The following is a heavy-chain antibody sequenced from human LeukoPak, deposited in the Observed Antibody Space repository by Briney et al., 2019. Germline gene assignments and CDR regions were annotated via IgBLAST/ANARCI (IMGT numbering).Heavy chain of an antibody. V-gene: IGHV3-23*01. Sequence: PGGSLRLSCAASGYTFSSYATSWVRQAPGKGLEWVSAISGSGGSTYYADSVKGRFTISRDNSKNTLYLQMNSLRAEDTAVYYCAKAVQDIVVVVAARWGFYGMDVWGKGTTVTVSS. D-gene: IGHD2-15*01. CDR2: ISGSGGST. CDR1: GYTFSSYA. J-gene: IGHJ6*04. CDR3: AKAVQDIVVVVAARWGFYGMDV.